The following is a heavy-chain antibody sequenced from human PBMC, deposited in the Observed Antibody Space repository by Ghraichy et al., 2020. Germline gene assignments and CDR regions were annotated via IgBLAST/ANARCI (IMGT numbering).Heavy chain of an antibody. CDR3: AKDPYSSARFADY. Sequence: LSLTCAASGFSFSRYWMSWVRQAPGKGLEWVANTRQDGSESYYVDSVKGRFTISRDNAKNSLYLQMNSLRAEDTAVYYCAKDPYSSARFADYWGQGTLVTVSS. V-gene: IGHV3-7*03. D-gene: IGHD6-19*01. CDR2: TRQDGSES. J-gene: IGHJ4*02. CDR1: GFSFSRYW.